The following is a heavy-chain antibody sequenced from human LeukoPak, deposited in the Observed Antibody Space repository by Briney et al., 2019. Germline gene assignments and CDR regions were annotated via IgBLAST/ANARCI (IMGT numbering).Heavy chain of an antibody. V-gene: IGHV3-74*01. D-gene: IGHD5-18*01. J-gene: IGHJ4*02. CDR3: ARGRGYSYGWIGEKLLDY. CDR1: GLTFCSYW. CDR2: NNSDGSNT. Sequence: GGSLRLSCAASGLTFCSYWMHWVRRARGKGLVWISRNNSDGSNTIYADSVKGRFTISRDNAKNMLYLQMNSLRAEDTAVYYCARGRGYSYGWIGEKLLDYWGQGTLVTVSS.